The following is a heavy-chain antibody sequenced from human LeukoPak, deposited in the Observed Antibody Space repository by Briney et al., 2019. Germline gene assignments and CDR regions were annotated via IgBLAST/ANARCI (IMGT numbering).Heavy chain of an antibody. J-gene: IGHJ4*02. CDR1: GYSFTSYW. V-gene: IGHV5-51*01. Sequence: GESLKISCRGSGYSFTSYWIGWVRQMPGKGLEWMGIIYPGDSDTRYSPSFQGQVTISADKSISTAYLQWSSLKASDTAMYYCARSPEMATITTDYWGQGTLVTVSS. CDR3: ARSPEMATITTDY. D-gene: IGHD5-24*01. CDR2: IYPGDSDT.